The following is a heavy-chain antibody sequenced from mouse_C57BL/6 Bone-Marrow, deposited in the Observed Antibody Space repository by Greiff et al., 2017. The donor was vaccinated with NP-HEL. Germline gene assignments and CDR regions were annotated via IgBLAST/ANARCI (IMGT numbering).Heavy chain of an antibody. J-gene: IGHJ2*01. CDR3: ARRGDYGSSPYYFDY. Sequence: VQLQQSGAELVRPGSSVKLSCKASGYTFTSYWMDWVKQRPGQGLEWIGNIYPSDSETHYNQKFKDKATLTVDKSSSTAYMQLSSLTSEDSAVYYCARRGDYGSSPYYFDYWGQGTTLTVSS. CDR1: GYTFTSYW. V-gene: IGHV1-61*01. CDR2: IYPSDSET. D-gene: IGHD1-1*01.